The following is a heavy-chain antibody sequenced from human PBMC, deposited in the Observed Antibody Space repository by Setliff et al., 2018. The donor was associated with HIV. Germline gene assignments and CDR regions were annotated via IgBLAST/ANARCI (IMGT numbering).Heavy chain of an antibody. Sequence: PSETLSLPCVVDGGSFSDYYWTWIRQPPEKGLEWIGKINYSGSTDYNSSLRSRVTISVDTSKNQISLKLTSVTAADTAVYYCAGGEVRSRYVSSLALFYHYYYYMDVWGKGTTVTVSS. CDR1: GGSFSDYY. J-gene: IGHJ6*03. CDR3: AGGEVRSRYVSSLALFYHYYYYMDV. CDR2: INYSGST. D-gene: IGHD6-13*01. V-gene: IGHV4-34*01.